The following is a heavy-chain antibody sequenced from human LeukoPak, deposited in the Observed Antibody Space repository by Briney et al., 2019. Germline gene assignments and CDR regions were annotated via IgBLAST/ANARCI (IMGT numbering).Heavy chain of an antibody. CDR1: GYSISSSYY. Sequence: PSETLSLTCTVSGYSISSSYYWSWIRQPAGKGLEWIGLAHSSGSTNHNPSLKSRVTMSVDTSKNQFSLKLSSVTAADTAVYYCATGSGSSWFDYWGQGTLVTVSS. CDR3: ATGSGSSWFDY. CDR2: AHSSGST. D-gene: IGHD6-13*01. J-gene: IGHJ4*02. V-gene: IGHV4-4*07.